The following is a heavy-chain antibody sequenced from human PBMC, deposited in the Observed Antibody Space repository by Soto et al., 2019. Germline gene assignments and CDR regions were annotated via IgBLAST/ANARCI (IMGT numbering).Heavy chain of an antibody. J-gene: IGHJ5*02. CDR2: INHTGGT. V-gene: IGHV4-34*01. D-gene: IGHD3-3*01. CDR3: ATRITVFGLLIPPFDP. CDR1: GGSVNGYY. Sequence: SETLSLTCAVYGGSVNGYYWNWVRQPPGKGLEWIGEINHTGGTHYNPSLKGRVTMSVDTSKNQFSLRLSSVTAADTAIYYCATRITVFGLLIPPFDPWGQGTQVTVSS.